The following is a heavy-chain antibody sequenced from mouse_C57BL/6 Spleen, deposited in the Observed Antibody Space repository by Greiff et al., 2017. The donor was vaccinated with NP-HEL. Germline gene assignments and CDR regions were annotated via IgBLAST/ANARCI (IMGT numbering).Heavy chain of an antibody. V-gene: IGHV1-61*01. J-gene: IGHJ4*01. CDR1: GYTFTSYW. CDR3: ARSYYGYDEGYAMDY. CDR2: IYPSDSET. D-gene: IGHD2-9*01. Sequence: VQLQQPGAELVRPGSSVKLSCKASGYTFTSYWMDWVKQRPGQGLEWIGNIYPSDSETHYNQKFKDKATLTVDKSSSTAYMQLSSLTSEDSAVYYCARSYYGYDEGYAMDYWGQGTSVTVSS.